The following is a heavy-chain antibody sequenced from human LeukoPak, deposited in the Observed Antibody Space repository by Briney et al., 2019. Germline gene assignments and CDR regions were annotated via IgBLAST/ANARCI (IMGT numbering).Heavy chain of an antibody. CDR2: ISSSGSMI. D-gene: IGHD2-21*02. CDR3: AREVADCGGDCLAP. V-gene: IGHV3-48*03. Sequence: GSLRLSCAASGFTFSTYEMNWVRQAPGKGLEWVSYISSSGSMIYYADSVKGRFTVSRDNAKKSLYLQMNSLTVEDTAVYYCAREVADCGGDCLAPWGQGTLVTVSS. CDR1: GFTFSTYE. J-gene: IGHJ5*02.